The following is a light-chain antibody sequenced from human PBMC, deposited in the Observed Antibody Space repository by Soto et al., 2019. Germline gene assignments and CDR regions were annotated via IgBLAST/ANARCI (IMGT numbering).Light chain of an antibody. CDR3: QQRSNWPLT. CDR2: VAS. J-gene: IGKJ4*01. CDR1: QIVGTY. V-gene: IGKV3-11*01. Sequence: EIVLTQSPATLSLSPGERATLSCRASQIVGTYLAWYQQKPGQAPRLLIYVASNRAAGIPARFSGSGSGTDFTLTISSLEHEDFAVYYCQQRSNWPLTFGGGTKVESK.